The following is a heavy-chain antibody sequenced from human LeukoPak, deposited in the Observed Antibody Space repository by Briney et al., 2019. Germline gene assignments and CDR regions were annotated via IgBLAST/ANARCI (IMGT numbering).Heavy chain of an antibody. V-gene: IGHV4-34*01. Sequence: SETLSLTCVVNNGSFTEYFWSWIRQPPGKGLEWIGEVHHSGSTNYNPSLKSRLSIPADMSKKQFSLKLNSVTAADTAVYYCAREKFLGRLTRVLDTWGQGTLVTVSS. CDR2: VHHSGST. CDR1: NGSFTEYF. J-gene: IGHJ5*02. CDR3: AREKFLGRLTRVLDT. D-gene: IGHD3-3*01.